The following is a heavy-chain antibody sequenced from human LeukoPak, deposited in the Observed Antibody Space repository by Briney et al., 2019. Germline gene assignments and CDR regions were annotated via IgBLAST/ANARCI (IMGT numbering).Heavy chain of an antibody. Sequence: GGSLRLSCAASGFTFSSYGMHWVRQAPGKGLEWVAVIWYDGSNKYYADSVKGRFTISRDNSKNTLYLQMNSLRAEDTAVYYCARDSGGGWLQPPGDYWGRGTLVTVSS. D-gene: IGHD5-24*01. CDR2: IWYDGSNK. CDR1: GFTFSSYG. J-gene: IGHJ4*02. CDR3: ARDSGGGWLQPPGDY. V-gene: IGHV3-33*01.